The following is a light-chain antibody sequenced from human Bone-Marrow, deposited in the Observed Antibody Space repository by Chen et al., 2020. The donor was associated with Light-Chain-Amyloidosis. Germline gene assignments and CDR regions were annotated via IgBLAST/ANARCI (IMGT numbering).Light chain of an antibody. V-gene: IGKV3-20*01. CDR3: QQYSTAPWT. CDR1: QTIKKNY. Sequence: EIVLTQSPGALPLSPGERVTISCRASQTIKKNYLAWYQQKPGQAPRLLIFGASSRASGVPDRFGGSGSGTDFTLTISRLEPEDFGVYHCQQYSTAPWTFGQGT. J-gene: IGKJ2*01. CDR2: GAS.